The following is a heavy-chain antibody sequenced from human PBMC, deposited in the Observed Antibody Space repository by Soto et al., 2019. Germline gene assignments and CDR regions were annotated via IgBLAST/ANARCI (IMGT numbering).Heavy chain of an antibody. D-gene: IGHD1-20*01. CDR2: IYYSGST. Sequence: TLSLTLTDSGGSISVGGYHWNWIRQHPGKGLEWIGFIYYSGSTYYNPSLKSRVIMSLDTSKNQFSLELSSVTAADTAVYYCVRDQRYDWNYYYGMAVWGQGTTVTVSS. CDR1: GGSISVGGYH. CDR3: VRDQRYDWNYYYGMAV. J-gene: IGHJ6*02. V-gene: IGHV4-31*02.